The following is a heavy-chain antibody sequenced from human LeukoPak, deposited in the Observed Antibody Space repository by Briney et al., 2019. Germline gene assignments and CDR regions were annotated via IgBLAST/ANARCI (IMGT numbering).Heavy chain of an antibody. CDR2: ITGSGGST. D-gene: IGHD3-3*01. Sequence: GGSLRLSCAASGFTFSSYNMSWVRQAPGKGLEWVSSITGSGGSTAYADSVKGRFTISRDGSKNTLYLQMNSLRADDTAVYYCAKGTDRGGAVTNCDYGGQETRVTVSS. V-gene: IGHV3-23*01. J-gene: IGHJ4*02. CDR3: AKGTDRGGAVTNCDY. CDR1: GFTFSSYN.